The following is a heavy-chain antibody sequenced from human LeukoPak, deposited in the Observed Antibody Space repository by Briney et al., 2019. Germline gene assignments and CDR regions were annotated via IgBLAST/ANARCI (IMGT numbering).Heavy chain of an antibody. V-gene: IGHV1-2*02. D-gene: IGHD6-6*01. CDR1: LYSFTGYY. J-gene: IGHJ4*02. CDR2: INPNSGST. Sequence: SAVQVSHMPSLYSFTGYYMHWVRQAPGQGLEWVGWINPNSGSTNYEQKFQGRVTMTRDTSISTAYMELSRLRSDDTAVYYCAIDSRIAGRLGSTTTDYWGQGTLVTVSS. CDR3: AIDSRIAGRLGSTTTDY.